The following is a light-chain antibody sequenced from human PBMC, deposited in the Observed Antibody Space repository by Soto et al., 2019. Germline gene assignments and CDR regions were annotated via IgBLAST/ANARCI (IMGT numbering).Light chain of an antibody. Sequence: DIVITQSPATLSVSPGERVTFSCRASQGVSRKLAWYQHKPGQAPRLLIYDGYYRATDTPPRFSGSGSGTDFTLTISSLEPEDSAVYYCQQRNMWPITFGQGTRLEI. J-gene: IGKJ5*01. V-gene: IGKV3-11*01. CDR2: DGY. CDR1: QGVSRK. CDR3: QQRNMWPIT.